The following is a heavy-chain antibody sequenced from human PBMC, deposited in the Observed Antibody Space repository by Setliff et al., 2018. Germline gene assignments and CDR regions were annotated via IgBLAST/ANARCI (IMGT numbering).Heavy chain of an antibody. Sequence: SGPTLVNPTQTLTLTCTFSGFSLSTSGVGVGWICQPPGKALEWLALIYWDDDKRYSPSLKSRLTITKDTSKSQVVLTMTNMDPVDTATYYCAHRGTAAASKFYYCRGVWGQETRVAVSS. D-gene: IGHD6-13*01. CDR3: AHRGTAAASKFYYCRGV. J-gene: IGHJ6*02. CDR2: IYWDDDK. V-gene: IGHV2-5*02. CDR1: GFSLSTSGVG.